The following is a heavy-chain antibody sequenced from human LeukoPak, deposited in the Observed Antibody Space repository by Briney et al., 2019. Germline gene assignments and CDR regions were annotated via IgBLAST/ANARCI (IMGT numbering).Heavy chain of an antibody. Sequence: PGGPLRLSCEASGFTFSTYSMNWVRQAPGKGLEWVSSISSTSSYIYYGDSVKGRFTISRDNAKNSLYLQMNSLRAEDTAVYYCARSASTSWYRQTLYYMDVWGKGTTVTVSS. D-gene: IGHD6-13*01. CDR2: ISSTSSYI. CDR3: ARSASTSWYRQTLYYMDV. CDR1: GFTFSTYS. V-gene: IGHV3-21*01. J-gene: IGHJ6*03.